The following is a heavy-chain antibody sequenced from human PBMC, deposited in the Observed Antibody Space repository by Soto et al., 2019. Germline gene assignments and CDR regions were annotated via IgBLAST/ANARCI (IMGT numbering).Heavy chain of an antibody. CDR1: GFTFSSYA. V-gene: IGHV3-23*01. Sequence: EVQLLESGGGLVQPGGSLRLSCAASGFTFSSYAMSWVRQAPGKGLEWVSAISGSGGSTYYADSVKGRFTISRNNSKNPLYLQMNSLTAEDTAVYYCAKAFHAPGRSESFQHWGQGTLVTVSS. CDR2: ISGSGGST. J-gene: IGHJ1*01. CDR3: AKAFHAPGRSESFQH. D-gene: IGHD3-10*01.